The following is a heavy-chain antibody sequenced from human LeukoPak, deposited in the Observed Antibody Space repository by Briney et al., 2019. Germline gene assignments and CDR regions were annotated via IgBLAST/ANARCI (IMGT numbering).Heavy chain of an antibody. CDR3: ARVGSRGDWFDY. D-gene: IGHD1-26*01. Sequence: PGGSLRLSCVASGFTFSTYNMLWVRQTPGKGLEWLFYINNARSAVHYADSVKDRFTFSRDNAKNSLYLQMTSMRVEDTAIYYCARVGSRGDWFDYWGKGTRVTVSS. CDR1: GFTFSTYN. V-gene: IGHV3-48*01. CDR2: INNARSAV. J-gene: IGHJ5*01.